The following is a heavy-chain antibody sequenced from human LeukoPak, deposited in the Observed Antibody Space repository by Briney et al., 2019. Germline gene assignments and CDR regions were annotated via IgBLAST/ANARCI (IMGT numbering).Heavy chain of an antibody. CDR2: IYYSGST. D-gene: IGHD6-6*01. J-gene: IGHJ6*03. Sequence: SETLSLTCTVSGGSISSSGYYWGWIRQPPGKGLEWIGSIYYSGSTYYNPSLKSRVTIYVDTSKNEFSLKLSSVTAADTAVYYCARIAVRHVHMDVWGKGTTVTVSS. CDR3: ARIAVRHVHMDV. CDR1: GGSISSSGYY. V-gene: IGHV4-39*01.